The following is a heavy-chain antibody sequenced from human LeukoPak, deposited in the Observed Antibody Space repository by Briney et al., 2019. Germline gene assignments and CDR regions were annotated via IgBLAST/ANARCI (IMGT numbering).Heavy chain of an antibody. CDR2: ISGSGGST. J-gene: IGHJ4*02. Sequence: GGSLRLSCAASGFTFSSYAMSWVRQAPGKGLEWVSAISGSGGSTYYADSVKGRFTISRDNSKNTLYLQMNSLRAEDTAVYYCATADYCSSTSCYPFDYWGQGTPVTVSS. V-gene: IGHV3-23*01. CDR1: GFTFSSYA. CDR3: ATADYCSSTSCYPFDY. D-gene: IGHD2-2*01.